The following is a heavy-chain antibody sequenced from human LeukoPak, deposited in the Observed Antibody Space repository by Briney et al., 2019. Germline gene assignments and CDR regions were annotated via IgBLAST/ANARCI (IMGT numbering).Heavy chain of an antibody. CDR1: GFTFSSYW. CDR2: IASDGSST. D-gene: IGHD4-23*01. CDR3: ARGRPHGNDF. Sequence: GGSLRLSCAASGFTFSSYWMNWVRQAPGKGLVWVSRIASDGSSTTYADSVRGRFSISRDNAKNTLYLQMNSLRVEDTAVYYCARGRPHGNDFWGQGTLVTVSS. V-gene: IGHV3-74*01. J-gene: IGHJ4*02.